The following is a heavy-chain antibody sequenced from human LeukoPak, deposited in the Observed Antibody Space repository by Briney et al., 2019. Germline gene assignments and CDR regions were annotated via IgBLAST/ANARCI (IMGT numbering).Heavy chain of an antibody. V-gene: IGHV3-30*04. CDR2: TSAVGGNK. CDR1: GFTLSIYA. J-gene: IGHJ4*02. D-gene: IGHD2-2*01. Sequence: GRSRRLSCAASGFTLSIYAMDWVRLAPGTVLEWVAITSAVGGNKNYGDSVKGPFTTSRDNSTNTLYLQMNRLRAEGPAVYYCARLASSAAFNWGQGTLVTVSS. CDR3: ARLASSAAFN.